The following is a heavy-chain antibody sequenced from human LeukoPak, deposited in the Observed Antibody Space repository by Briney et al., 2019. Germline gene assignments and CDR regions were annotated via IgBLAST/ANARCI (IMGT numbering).Heavy chain of an antibody. CDR2: IKQDGSAK. CDR3: ARAEVTVPGGDY. V-gene: IGHV3-7*01. Sequence: GGSLRLSCAASGFTFSSYGMHWVRQAPGKGLEWVANIKQDGSAKYYVDSVKGRFTISRDNARNSLYLQMNSLRAEDTAVYYCARAEVTVPGGDYWGQGTLVTVSS. J-gene: IGHJ4*02. D-gene: IGHD2-8*02. CDR1: GFTFSSYG.